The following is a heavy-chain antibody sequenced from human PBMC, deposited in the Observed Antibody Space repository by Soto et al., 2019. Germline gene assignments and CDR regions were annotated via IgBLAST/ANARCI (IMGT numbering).Heavy chain of an antibody. D-gene: IGHD2-2*01. CDR3: ASRRDNIVVVPAATEGDNYFDY. Sequence: SETLSLTCAVYGGSFSGYYWSWIRQPPGKGLEWIGEINHSGSTNYNPSPKSRVTISVDTSKNQFSLKLSSVTAADTAVYYCASRRDNIVVVPAATEGDNYFDYWGQGTLVTVSS. J-gene: IGHJ4*02. V-gene: IGHV4-34*01. CDR2: INHSGST. CDR1: GGSFSGYY.